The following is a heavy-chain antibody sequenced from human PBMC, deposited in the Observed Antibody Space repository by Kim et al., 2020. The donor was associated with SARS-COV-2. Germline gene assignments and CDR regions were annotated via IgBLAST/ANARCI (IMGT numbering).Heavy chain of an antibody. Sequence: AKYADSVKGRFTISRDNAKNNRYLQMNNLRPEDAAVYYCARYSGSAFDIWGQGTMVSVSS. D-gene: IGHD1-26*01. CDR2: A. V-gene: IGHV3-74*01. CDR3: ARYSGSAFDI. J-gene: IGHJ3*02.